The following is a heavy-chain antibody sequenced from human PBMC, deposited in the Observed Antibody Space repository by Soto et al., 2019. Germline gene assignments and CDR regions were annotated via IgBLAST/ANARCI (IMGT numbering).Heavy chain of an antibody. J-gene: IGHJ5*02. V-gene: IGHV5-10-1*03. CDR2: IDPSDSYT. CDR1: GYSFTSYW. CDR3: AKHDYQLLYGGDWFDP. Sequence: EVQLVQSGAEVKKPGESLRISCKGSGYSFTSYWISWVRQMPGKGLEWMGRIDPSDSYTNYSPCFQGHVTISADKSISTAYQQWSSRKASDTAMYYCAKHDYQLLYGGDWFDPWGQGTLVTVSA. D-gene: IGHD2-2*02.